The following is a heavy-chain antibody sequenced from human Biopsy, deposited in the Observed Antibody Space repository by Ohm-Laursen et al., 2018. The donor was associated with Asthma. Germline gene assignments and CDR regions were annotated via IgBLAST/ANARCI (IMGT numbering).Heavy chain of an antibody. CDR1: GGTFNTYV. Sequence: SVKVSCKSLGGTFNTYVIGWVRQAPGQGLEWMGGINSVYGTTTYPQKFQDRVTITADDSTSTVYMELSSLRSEDAAVYYCARKAGSCISRTCYSLDFWGQGTLVTVSS. CDR3: ARKAGSCISRTCYSLDF. V-gene: IGHV1-69*13. D-gene: IGHD2-2*01. J-gene: IGHJ4*02. CDR2: INSVYGTT.